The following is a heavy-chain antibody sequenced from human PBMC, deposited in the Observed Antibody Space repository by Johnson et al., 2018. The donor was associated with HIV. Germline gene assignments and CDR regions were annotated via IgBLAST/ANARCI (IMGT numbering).Heavy chain of an antibody. CDR2: ISYDGSNK. D-gene: IGHD1-26*01. CDR1: GFTFDDYA. V-gene: IGHV3-30*18. CDR3: AKGRWEATTYDDAFDI. J-gene: IGHJ3*02. Sequence: QMQLVESGGGLVQPGRSLRLSCAASGFTFDDYAMHWVRQAPGKGLEWVAVISYDGSNKYYADSVKGRFTISRDNSKNTLYLQMNSLRAEDTAVYYCAKGRWEATTYDDAFDIWGQGTMVTVSS.